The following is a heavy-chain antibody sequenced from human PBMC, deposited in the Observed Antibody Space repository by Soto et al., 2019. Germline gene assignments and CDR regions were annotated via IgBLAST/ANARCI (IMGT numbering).Heavy chain of an antibody. Sequence: QVQLVQSGAEVKKPRASVKVSCKASGYTFTSYDINWVRQATGQGLEWMGWMNPNSGNTGYAQKFQGRVTMTRNTSISTAYMGMSRLRSEDTAVDYCARTRYGDNVDYWGQGTLFTVSS. J-gene: IGHJ4*02. CDR3: ARTRYGDNVDY. D-gene: IGHD4-17*01. V-gene: IGHV1-8*01. CDR2: MNPNSGNT. CDR1: GYTFTSYD.